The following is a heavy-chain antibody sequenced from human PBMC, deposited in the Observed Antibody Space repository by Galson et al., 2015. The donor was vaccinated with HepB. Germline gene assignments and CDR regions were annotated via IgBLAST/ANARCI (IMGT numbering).Heavy chain of an antibody. J-gene: IGHJ4*02. CDR3: ARDRAWTNFDY. CDR2: VRSDGSES. CDR1: GFTFRTYG. V-gene: IGHV3-33*01. D-gene: IGHD3/OR15-3a*01. Sequence: SLRLSCAASGFTFRTYGMHWVRQAPGKGLEWVAIVRSDGSESHYADSVKGRFTISRDNSRNTLYLQMNSLRVEDTAVYYCARDRAWTNFDYWGQGTLVTVSA.